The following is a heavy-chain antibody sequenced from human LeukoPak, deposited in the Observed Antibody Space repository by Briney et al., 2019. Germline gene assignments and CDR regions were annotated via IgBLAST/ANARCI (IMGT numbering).Heavy chain of an antibody. J-gene: IGHJ6*03. CDR3: ARVGTTNYYFYYMDV. CDR2: VSSGGTI. D-gene: IGHD2-2*01. CDR1: GFTLSTYT. V-gene: IGHV3-48*04. Sequence: GGSLRLSCAASGFTLSTYTMNWVRQAPGKGLEWVSYVSSGGTIYYADSVKGRFTISRDNAKNSLYLQMNSLRAEDTAVYYCARVGTTNYYFYYMDVWGKGTTVTVSS.